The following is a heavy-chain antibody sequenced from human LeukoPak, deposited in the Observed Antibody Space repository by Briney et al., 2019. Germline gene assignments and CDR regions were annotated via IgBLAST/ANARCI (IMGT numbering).Heavy chain of an antibody. CDR1: GGSISSYY. D-gene: IGHD3-10*01. CDR3: ARLGAYHRKPQIQPTMVRGVIGYYYYMDV. CDR2: IYTSGST. V-gene: IGHV4-4*09. J-gene: IGHJ6*03. Sequence: PSETLSLTCTVSGGSISSYYWSWIRQPPGKGLEWIGYIYTSGSTNYNPSLKSRVTISVDTSKNQFSLKLSSVTAADTAVYYCARLGAYHRKPQIQPTMVRGVIGYYYYMDVWGKGTTVTVSS.